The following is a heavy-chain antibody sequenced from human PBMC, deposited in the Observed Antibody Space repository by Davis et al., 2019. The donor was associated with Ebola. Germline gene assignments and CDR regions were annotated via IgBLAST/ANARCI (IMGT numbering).Heavy chain of an antibody. CDR3: ATRVAPPEDFYYYGLDV. D-gene: IGHD1-14*01. CDR1: GYSFIDYD. V-gene: IGHV1-8*02. CDR2: VNPQIGKT. Sequence: AASVKVSCKASGYSFIDYDINWVRQATGQGLEWMGWVNPQIGKTGYAEKFRGRVTMTTDTTVGTAYLELSGLRSDDTAVYYCATRVAPPEDFYYYGLDVWGQGSTVTVSS. J-gene: IGHJ6*02.